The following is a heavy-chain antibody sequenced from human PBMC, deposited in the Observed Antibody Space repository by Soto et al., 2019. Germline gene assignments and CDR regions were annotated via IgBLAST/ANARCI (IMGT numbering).Heavy chain of an antibody. CDR2: IYYSGST. Sequence: QLQLQESGPGLVKPSETLSLTCTVSGGSISSSSYYWGWIRQPPGKGLEWIGSIYYSGSTYYNPSLKSRVTISVDTSKNQFSLKLSSVTAADTAVYYCARRIQLWSYCFDYWGQGTLVTVSS. J-gene: IGHJ4*02. D-gene: IGHD5-18*01. CDR1: GGSISSSSYY. CDR3: ARRIQLWSYCFDY. V-gene: IGHV4-39*01.